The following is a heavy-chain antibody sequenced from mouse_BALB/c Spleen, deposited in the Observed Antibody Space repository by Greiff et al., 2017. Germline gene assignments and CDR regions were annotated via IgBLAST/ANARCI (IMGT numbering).Heavy chain of an antibody. CDR1: GYTFTNYW. Sequence: VQLQQSGAELVRPGTSVKISCKASGYTFTNYWLGWVKQRPGHGLEWIGDIYPGGGYTNYNEKFKGKATLTADTSSSTAYMQLSSLTSEDSAVYFCARGEVRTWFAYWGQGTLVTVSA. J-gene: IGHJ3*01. V-gene: IGHV1-63*02. CDR2: IYPGGGYT. D-gene: IGHD2-14*01. CDR3: ARGEVRTWFAY.